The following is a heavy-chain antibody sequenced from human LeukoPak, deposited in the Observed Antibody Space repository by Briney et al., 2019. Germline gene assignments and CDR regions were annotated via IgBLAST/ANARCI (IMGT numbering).Heavy chain of an antibody. V-gene: IGHV4-59*01. CDR2: IYYSGST. Sequence: PSETLSLTCTVSGESISGFYWTWIRQPPGKGLEWIGYIYYSGSTNYNPSLKSRVTISVDTSKNQFSLKLSSVTAADTAVYYCARANYWYYYMDVWGKGTTVTVSS. J-gene: IGHJ6*03. CDR1: GESISGFY. D-gene: IGHD2-15*01. CDR3: ARANYWYYYMDV.